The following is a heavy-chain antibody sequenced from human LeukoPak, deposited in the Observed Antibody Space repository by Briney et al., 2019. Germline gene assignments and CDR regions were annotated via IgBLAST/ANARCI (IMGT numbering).Heavy chain of an antibody. V-gene: IGHV3-7*05. CDR2: IKQDGSEK. J-gene: IGHJ4*02. D-gene: IGHD3-3*01. Sequence: PGGSLRLSCAASKFTFSTYDMHWVRQAPGKGLEWVANIKQDGSEKYYVDSVKGRFTISRDNAKNSLYLQMNSLRAEDTAVYYCARPKYYDFWSGYSKYYFDYWGQGTLVTVSS. CDR3: ARPKYYDFWSGYSKYYFDY. CDR1: KFTFSTYD.